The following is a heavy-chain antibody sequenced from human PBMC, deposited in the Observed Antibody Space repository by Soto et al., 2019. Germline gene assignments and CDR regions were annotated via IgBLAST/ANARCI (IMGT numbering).Heavy chain of an antibody. CDR3: ARLPDIVVVPAAEVWFDP. CDR2: IYPGDSDT. Sequence: PGESLKISCKGSGYSFTSYWIGWVRQMPGKGLEWMGIIYPGDSDTRYSPSFQGQVTISADKSISTAYLQWSSLKASDTAMYYCARLPDIVVVPAAEVWFDPWGQGTLVTVSS. CDR1: GYSFTSYW. D-gene: IGHD2-2*01. V-gene: IGHV5-51*01. J-gene: IGHJ5*02.